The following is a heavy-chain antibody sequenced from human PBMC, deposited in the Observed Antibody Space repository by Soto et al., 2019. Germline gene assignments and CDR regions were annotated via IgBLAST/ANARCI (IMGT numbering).Heavy chain of an antibody. CDR3: ATEDMPAAGSTPDI. Sequence: QVQLVESGGGVVQPGRSLRLSCAASGFTFSSYAMHWVRQAPGKGLEWVAVISYDGSNKYYADSVKGRFTISRDNSKNTLYLQMNSLRPEDTAVHYCATEDMPAAGSTPDIWGLGTLVTVSS. D-gene: IGHD6-13*01. V-gene: IGHV3-30-3*01. CDR2: ISYDGSNK. CDR1: GFTFSSYA. J-gene: IGHJ4*02.